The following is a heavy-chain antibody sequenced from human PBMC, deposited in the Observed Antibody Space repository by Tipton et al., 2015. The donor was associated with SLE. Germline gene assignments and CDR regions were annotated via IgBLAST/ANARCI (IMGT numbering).Heavy chain of an antibody. Sequence: TLSLTCTVSGYSISPYYWSWIRQPPGKGLEWIGEINHSGGTNYNPSLESRVTISVDTSKNQFSLKLSSVTAADTAVYFCARAPGLDRDYSYYYYMDVWGKGTTVTVSS. J-gene: IGHJ6*03. CDR3: ARAPGLDRDYSYYYYMDV. D-gene: IGHD3/OR15-3a*01. V-gene: IGHV4-34*01. CDR1: GYSISPYY. CDR2: INHSGGT.